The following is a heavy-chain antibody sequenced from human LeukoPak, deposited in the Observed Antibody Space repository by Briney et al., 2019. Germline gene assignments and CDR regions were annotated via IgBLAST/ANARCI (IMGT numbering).Heavy chain of an antibody. J-gene: IGHJ5*02. Sequence: PSETLSLTCTVSGGSVSRGSYYWSWIRQPPGKGLEWIGYTYYSGSSNYNPSLKSRVTISLDTSKNQFSLNLKSVTAADTAVFYCASLYCSRTSCYMDPWGQGTLVIVS. CDR3: ASLYCSRTSCYMDP. D-gene: IGHD2-2*02. CDR2: TYYSGSS. V-gene: IGHV4-61*01. CDR1: GGSVSRGSYY.